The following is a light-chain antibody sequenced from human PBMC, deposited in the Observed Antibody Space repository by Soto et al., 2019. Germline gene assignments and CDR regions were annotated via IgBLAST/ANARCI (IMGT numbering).Light chain of an antibody. CDR2: AAS. CDR1: QGISSW. V-gene: IGKV1D-12*01. Sequence: DIQMTQSPSSVYASVGDRVTITCRASQGISSWIAWYQQKPGKAPKLLIYAASSLESGVPSRFSGSGSGTDFTLTINSLQPEDFATYYCQQANSFPLTFGGGTKVEIK. CDR3: QQANSFPLT. J-gene: IGKJ4*01.